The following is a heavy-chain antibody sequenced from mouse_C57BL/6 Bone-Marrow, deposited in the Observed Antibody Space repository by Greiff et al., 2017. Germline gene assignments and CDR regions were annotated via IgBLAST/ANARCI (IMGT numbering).Heavy chain of an antibody. CDR3: ARDGSSYNYAMDY. V-gene: IGHV14-1*01. CDR2: IDPEDGDT. D-gene: IGHD1-1*01. CDR1: GFNIKDYY. J-gene: IGHJ4*01. Sequence: EVQLQQSGAELVRPGASVKLSCTASGFNIKDYYMHWVKQRPEQGLEWIGRIDPEDGDTEYAPKFQGKATMTADTSSNTAYMQLSSLTSEDSAVYYCARDGSSYNYAMDYWGQGTSVTVSS.